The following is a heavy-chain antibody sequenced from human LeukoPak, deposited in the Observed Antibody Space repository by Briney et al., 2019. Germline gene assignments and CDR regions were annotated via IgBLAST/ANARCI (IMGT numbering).Heavy chain of an antibody. CDR2: IIPIFGTA. V-gene: IGHV1-69*13. CDR1: GGTFSSYA. D-gene: IGHD3-22*01. Sequence: SVKVSCKASGGTFSSYAISWVRQAPGQGLEWMGGIIPIFGTANYAQRFQGRVTITADESTSTAYMELSRLRSDDTAVYYCARAQTYYYDSSGYSRTRYYYYGMDVWGQGTTVTVSS. J-gene: IGHJ6*02. CDR3: ARAQTYYYDSSGYSRTRYYYYGMDV.